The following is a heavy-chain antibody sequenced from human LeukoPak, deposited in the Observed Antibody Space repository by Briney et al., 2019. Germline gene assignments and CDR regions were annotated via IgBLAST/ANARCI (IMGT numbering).Heavy chain of an antibody. V-gene: IGHV4-59*01. CDR2: IYYSGST. CDR1: GGSISSYY. CDR3: ARGKEMQYCSGGSCQEYYFDY. D-gene: IGHD2-15*01. J-gene: IGHJ4*02. Sequence: SEILSLSCTVSGGSISSYYWSWIRQPPGKGLEWIGYIYYSGSTNYNPSLKSRITISVDTSKNQFSLKLSPVTAEDTAVYYGARGKEMQYCSGGSCQEYYFDYWGQGTLVTVSS.